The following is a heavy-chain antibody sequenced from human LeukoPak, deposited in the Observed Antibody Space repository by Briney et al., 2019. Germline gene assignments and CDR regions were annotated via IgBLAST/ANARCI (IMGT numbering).Heavy chain of an antibody. D-gene: IGHD2-2*01. CDR3: AKDQTRRYCSSTSCRNPSNRIDY. CDR2: ISGSGGST. Sequence: PGGSLRLSCAASGFTFSSYAMSWVRQAPGKGLEWVSAISGSGGSTYYADSVKGRFTISRDNSKNTLYLQMNSLRAEDTAVYYCAKDQTRRYCSSTSCRNPSNRIDYWGQGTLVTVSS. J-gene: IGHJ4*02. CDR1: GFTFSSYA. V-gene: IGHV3-23*01.